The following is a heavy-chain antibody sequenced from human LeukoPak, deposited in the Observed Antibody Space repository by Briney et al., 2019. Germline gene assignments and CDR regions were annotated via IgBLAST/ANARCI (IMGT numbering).Heavy chain of an antibody. V-gene: IGHV3-9*01. CDR3: AKERSPYYYDGSGFDY. D-gene: IGHD3-22*01. J-gene: IGHJ4*02. CDR1: GFTFDDYA. Sequence: GGSLRLSCAASGFTFDDYAMHWVRQAPGKGLEWVSGISWNSGSIGYADSVKGRFTISRDNAKNSLYLQMNSLRAEDTALYYCAKERSPYYYDGSGFDYWGQGTLVTVSS. CDR2: ISWNSGSI.